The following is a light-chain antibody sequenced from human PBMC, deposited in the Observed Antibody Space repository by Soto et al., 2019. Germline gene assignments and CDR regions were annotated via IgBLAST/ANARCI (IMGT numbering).Light chain of an antibody. Sequence: DIVMTQSPDSLAVSLGERATINCKSSQSVLYSADNKNYLAWYQQKPGQPPKLLIYWASTRASGVPDRFSGSGSGTDFTLTISSLLAEDVAVYYCQQYYSTPWTFGQGTNVEIK. V-gene: IGKV4-1*01. CDR1: QSVLYSADNKNY. J-gene: IGKJ1*01. CDR2: WAS. CDR3: QQYYSTPWT.